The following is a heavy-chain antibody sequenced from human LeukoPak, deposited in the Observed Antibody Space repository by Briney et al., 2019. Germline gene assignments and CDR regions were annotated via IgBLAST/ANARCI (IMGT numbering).Heavy chain of an antibody. CDR1: GFSISSGHY. J-gene: IGHJ4*02. Sequence: SETLSLTCTVSGFSISSGHYWGWVRQPPGAGLEWIGSVYPSGTTYYNPSLKSRVTTSVDISKNQFSLRLRPVTAADTAVYYCARIFIRNGYSSYFDCWGQGTLVTVSS. CDR2: VYPSGTT. D-gene: IGHD5-18*01. CDR3: ARIFIRNGYSSYFDC. V-gene: IGHV4-38-2*02.